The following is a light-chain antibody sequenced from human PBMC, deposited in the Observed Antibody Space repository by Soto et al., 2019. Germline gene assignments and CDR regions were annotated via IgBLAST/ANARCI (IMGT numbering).Light chain of an antibody. CDR2: DAS. Sequence: EIVLTQSPATLSLSPGERATLSCRASQSVSSYLAWHQQKPGQAPRLLIYDASNRATGIPTRFSGSGSGTAFTLTISILAPEDFAVYYCQQRSSGYTFGQGTKLEIK. CDR3: QQRSSGYT. J-gene: IGKJ2*01. CDR1: QSVSSY. V-gene: IGKV3-11*01.